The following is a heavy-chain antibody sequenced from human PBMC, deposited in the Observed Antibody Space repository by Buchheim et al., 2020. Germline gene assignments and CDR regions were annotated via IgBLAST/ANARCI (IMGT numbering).Heavy chain of an antibody. Sequence: EVQLVESGGGLVQPGGSLRLSCAASGFTFSSYWMHWVRQAPGKGLVWVSRINSDGSSTSYADSVKGRFTISRDNAKNTLYLQMNSLRAEDTAVYYCARGPNYYGSGSYSDYYYYGMDVWGQGTT. CDR2: INSDGSST. CDR1: GFTFSSYW. CDR3: ARGPNYYGSGSYSDYYYYGMDV. D-gene: IGHD3-10*01. V-gene: IGHV3-74*01. J-gene: IGHJ6*02.